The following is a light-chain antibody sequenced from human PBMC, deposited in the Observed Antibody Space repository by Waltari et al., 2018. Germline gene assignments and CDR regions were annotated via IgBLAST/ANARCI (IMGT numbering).Light chain of an antibody. J-gene: IGKJ4*01. CDR2: GAS. Sequence: EIVMTQSPATLSVSPGERATLPCRASQSLRSNLAWYPQKPGQAPRLLIYGASTRATGIPARFSGSGSGTEFTLTISSLQSEDFAVYYCQQYNNWPLTFGGGTKVEIK. CDR1: QSLRSN. V-gene: IGKV3-15*01. CDR3: QQYNNWPLT.